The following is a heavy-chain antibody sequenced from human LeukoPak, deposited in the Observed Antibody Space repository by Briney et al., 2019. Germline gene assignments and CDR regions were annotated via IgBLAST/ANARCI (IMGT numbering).Heavy chain of an antibody. CDR3: ARGRDGWFDP. Sequence: SETLSLTCAVYGGSFSGYYWSWIRQPPGKGLDWIGEINHSGSTNYNPSLKSRVTISVDTSKNQFSLTLSSVTAADTAVYYCARGRDGWFDPWGQGTLVTVSS. CDR1: GGSFSGYY. D-gene: IGHD2-21*01. J-gene: IGHJ5*02. V-gene: IGHV4-34*01. CDR2: INHSGST.